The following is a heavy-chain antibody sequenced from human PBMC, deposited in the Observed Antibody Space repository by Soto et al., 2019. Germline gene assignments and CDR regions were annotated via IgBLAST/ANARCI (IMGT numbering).Heavy chain of an antibody. D-gene: IGHD6-19*01. CDR2: ISGSGGST. V-gene: IGHV3-23*01. CDR1: GFTFSSYA. J-gene: IGHJ4*02. Sequence: GGSLRLSCAASGFTFSSYAMSWVRQAPGKGLEWVSAISGSGGSTYYADSVKGRFTISRDNSKNTLYLQMNSLRAEDTAVYYCAKDQYSSGWYRWFDYWGQGTLVTVSS. CDR3: AKDQYSSGWYRWFDY.